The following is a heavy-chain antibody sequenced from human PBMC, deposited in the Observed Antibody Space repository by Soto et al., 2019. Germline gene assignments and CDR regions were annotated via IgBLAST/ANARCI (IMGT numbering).Heavy chain of an antibody. CDR1: GGSISSGGYS. V-gene: IGHV4-30-2*01. J-gene: IGHJ4*02. CDR2: IYHSGST. Sequence: PSETLSLTCAVSGGSISSGGYSWSWIRQPPGKGLEWIGYIYHSGSTYYNPSLKSRVTISVDRSKNQSSLKLSSVTAADTAVYYCARGTTTVTTFDYWGQGTLVTVSS. CDR3: ARGTTTVTTFDY. D-gene: IGHD4-17*01.